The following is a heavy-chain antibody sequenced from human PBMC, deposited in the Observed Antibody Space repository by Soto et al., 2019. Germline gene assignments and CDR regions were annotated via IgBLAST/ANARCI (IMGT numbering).Heavy chain of an antibody. CDR3: ARPYSSRGFDP. J-gene: IGHJ5*02. Sequence: QVQLVQSGAEVKKPGASVKVSCKASGYTFTSYAMHWVRQAPGQRLEWMGWINAGNGNTKYSQKFQGRVTMTRDTYASTAYMELSSMRSEDTAVYYCARPYSSRGFDPWGQGTLVTVSS. D-gene: IGHD6-13*01. V-gene: IGHV1-3*01. CDR1: GYTFTSYA. CDR2: INAGNGNT.